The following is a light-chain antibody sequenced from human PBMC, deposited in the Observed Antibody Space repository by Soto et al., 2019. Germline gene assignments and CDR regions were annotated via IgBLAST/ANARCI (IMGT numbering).Light chain of an antibody. CDR2: DSI. J-gene: IGLJ3*02. CDR1: SSNIGAGYD. CDR3: HFYDSRLGGSV. V-gene: IGLV1-40*01. Sequence: QLVLTQPPSVSGAPGQRVTISCTGSSSNIGAGYDVHWYQQFPGTAPKLLIYDSINRPSGVPDRFSASKSGTSASLAITGLQAEDEAVYYCHFYDSRLGGSVFGGGTKLTVL.